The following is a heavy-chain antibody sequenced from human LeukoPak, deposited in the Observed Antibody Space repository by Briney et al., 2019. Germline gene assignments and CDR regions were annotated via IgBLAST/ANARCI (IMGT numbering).Heavy chain of an antibody. CDR1: GFTFSNYA. CDR2: IRGIRGSNAVT. Sequence: QSGGSLRLSCVASGFTFSNYAMTWVRLAPGRGLEWVSSIRGIRGSNAVTGYADSVRGRFANSRDNSENTLYLQMNNLRAEDTAVYYCARDPNGDYVGAFDLRGRGTLVTVSS. J-gene: IGHJ3*01. D-gene: IGHD4-17*01. V-gene: IGHV3-23*01. CDR3: ARDPNGDYVGAFDL.